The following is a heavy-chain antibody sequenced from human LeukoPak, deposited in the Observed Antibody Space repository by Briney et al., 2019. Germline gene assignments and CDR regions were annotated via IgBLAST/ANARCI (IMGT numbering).Heavy chain of an antibody. D-gene: IGHD5-24*01. J-gene: IGHJ5*02. Sequence: PSETLSLTCAVYGGSFSGYYWSWIRQPPGKGLEWIGEINHSGSTNYNPSLKSRVTISVDTSKNQFSLKLSSVTAADTAVYYCAMARAWLQLLRSGWFDPWGQGTLVTVSS. CDR2: INHSGST. V-gene: IGHV4-34*01. CDR1: GGSFSGYY. CDR3: AMARAWLQLLRSGWFDP.